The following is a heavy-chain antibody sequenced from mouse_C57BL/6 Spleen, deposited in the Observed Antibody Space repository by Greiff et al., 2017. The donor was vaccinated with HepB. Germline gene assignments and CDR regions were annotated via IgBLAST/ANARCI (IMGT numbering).Heavy chain of an antibody. J-gene: IGHJ2*01. CDR3: ARDGSFDY. CDR1: GYAFSSSW. D-gene: IGHD1-1*01. Sequence: QVQLQQSGPELVKPGASVKISCKASGYAFSSSWMNWVKQRPGKGLEWIGRIYPGDGDTNYNGKFKGKATLTADKASSTAYMQLSSLTSADSAVYFCARDGSFDYWGQGTTLTVSS. CDR2: IYPGDGDT. V-gene: IGHV1-82*01.